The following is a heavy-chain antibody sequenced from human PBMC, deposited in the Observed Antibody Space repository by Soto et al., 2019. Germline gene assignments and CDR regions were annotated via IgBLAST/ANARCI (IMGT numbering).Heavy chain of an antibody. D-gene: IGHD2-8*01. CDR3: ATNFKYCPNGVCYLHYTAMDV. CDR2: MNPNTGYT. J-gene: IGHJ6*02. V-gene: IGHV1-8*01. Sequence: ASVKVSCKASGYTVTGYDIHWVRQATGQGLEWMEWMNPNTGYTANAQKFQGRVTMTRNISISTVYMELSSLRPDDTAVYYCATNFKYCPNGVCYLHYTAMDVWGPGTPVTVSS. CDR1: GYTVTGYD.